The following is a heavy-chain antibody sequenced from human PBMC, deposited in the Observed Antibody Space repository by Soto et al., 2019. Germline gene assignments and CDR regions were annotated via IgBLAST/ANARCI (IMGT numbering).Heavy chain of an antibody. D-gene: IGHD2-2*01. J-gene: IGHJ5*02. CDR1: GDSVSSNSAA. CDR2: TYYRSKWYN. Sequence: SPTLSLTCAISGDSVSSNSAAWNWIRQSPSRGLEWLGRTYYRSKWYNEYAVSVKSRITISRDNAKNTLHLEMNSLRAEDTAVYYCVRDGHCITTSCYGNWFDPWGQGTLVTVSS. V-gene: IGHV6-1*01. CDR3: VRDGHCITTSCYGNWFDP.